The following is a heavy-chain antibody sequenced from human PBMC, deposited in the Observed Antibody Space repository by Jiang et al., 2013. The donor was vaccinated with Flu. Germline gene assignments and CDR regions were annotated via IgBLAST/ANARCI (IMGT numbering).Heavy chain of an antibody. D-gene: IGHD6-19*01. Sequence: RLSCAASGFTFSSYGMHWVRQAPGKGLEWVAFIRYDGSNKYYADSVKGRFTISRDNSKNTLYLQMNSLRAEDTAVYYCAKDITGYSSGWYPYYFDYWGQGTLVTVSS. V-gene: IGHV3-30*02. CDR1: GFTFSSYG. CDR3: AKDITGYSSGWYPYYFDY. J-gene: IGHJ4*02. CDR2: IRYDGSNK.